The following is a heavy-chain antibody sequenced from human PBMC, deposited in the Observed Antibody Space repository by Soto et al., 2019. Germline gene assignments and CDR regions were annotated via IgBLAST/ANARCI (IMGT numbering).Heavy chain of an antibody. J-gene: IGHJ4*02. D-gene: IGHD6-19*01. CDR1: GYTFTNYD. V-gene: IGHV1-8*01. CDR2: MDPTSGNT. Sequence: QVQLVQSGAEVKKPGASVKVSCKASGYTFTNYDINWVRQAPGQGLEWMGWMDPTSGNTDYAQKFQGRVTITRNTSTSTAYLELSSLSSEDTAVYYCARGRGWRDYWGQGTLVTVSS. CDR3: ARGRGWRDY.